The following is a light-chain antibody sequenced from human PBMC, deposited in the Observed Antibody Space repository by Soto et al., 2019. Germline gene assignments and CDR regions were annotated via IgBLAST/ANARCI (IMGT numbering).Light chain of an antibody. CDR3: QQYGSSRT. J-gene: IGKJ1*01. CDR1: QTVSSSY. Sequence: EIVLTQSPGTLSLSPGERATLSCRASQTVSSSYLAWYQQKPGQAPRLLIYGASSRATGIPDRFSGSGSGTDFTLSLSRLGPEDFAVYYCQQYGSSRTFGQGTKVEIK. V-gene: IGKV3-20*01. CDR2: GAS.